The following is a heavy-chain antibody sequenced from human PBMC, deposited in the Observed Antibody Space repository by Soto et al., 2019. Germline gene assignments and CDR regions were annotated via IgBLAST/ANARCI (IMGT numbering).Heavy chain of an antibody. J-gene: IGHJ6*03. Sequence: GGSLRLSCAASGFTFSSYAMSWVRQAPGKGLEWVSAISGSGGSTYYADSVKGRFTISRDNSKNTLYLQMNSLRAEDTAVYYCAKVDAGQYSSSWYSDSPYYYYMDVWGKGTTVTVSS. CDR1: GFTFSSYA. CDR3: AKVDAGQYSSSWYSDSPYYYYMDV. V-gene: IGHV3-23*01. D-gene: IGHD6-13*01. CDR2: ISGSGGST.